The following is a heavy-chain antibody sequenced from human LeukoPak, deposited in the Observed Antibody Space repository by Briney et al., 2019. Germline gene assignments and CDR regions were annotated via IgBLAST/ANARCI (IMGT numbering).Heavy chain of an antibody. D-gene: IGHD3-22*01. CDR2: FDPEDGET. CDR3: AAVPSPWDYDSSGYYVEALYYFDY. Sequence: ASVKVSCKVSGHTLTELSMHWVRQAPGKGLEWMGGFDPEDGETIYAQKFQGRVTMTEDTSTDTAYMELSSLRSEDTAVYYCAAVPSPWDYDSSGYYVEALYYFDYWGQGTLVTVSS. V-gene: IGHV1-24*01. J-gene: IGHJ4*02. CDR1: GHTLTELS.